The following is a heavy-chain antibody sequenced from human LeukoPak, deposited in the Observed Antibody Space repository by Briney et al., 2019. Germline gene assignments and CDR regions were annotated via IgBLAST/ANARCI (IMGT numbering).Heavy chain of an antibody. Sequence: GGSLRFSCAASGFTFSSYEMNWLRQAPGKGLEWVSGINWNGGSTGYADSVKGRFTISRDNAKNSLYLQMNSLRAEDTALYYCARGLYCSGGSCYPWFGPWGQGTLVTVSS. J-gene: IGHJ5*02. CDR1: GFTFSSYE. CDR2: INWNGGST. CDR3: ARGLYCSGGSCYPWFGP. V-gene: IGHV3-20*04. D-gene: IGHD2-15*01.